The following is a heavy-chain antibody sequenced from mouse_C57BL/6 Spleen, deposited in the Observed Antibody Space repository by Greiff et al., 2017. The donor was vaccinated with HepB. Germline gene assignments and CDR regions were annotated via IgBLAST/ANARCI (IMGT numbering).Heavy chain of an antibody. D-gene: IGHD6-1*01. Sequence: EVQGVESGGDLVKPGGSLKLSCAASGFTFSSYGMSWVRQTPDKRLEWVATISSGGSYTYYPDSVKGRFTISRDNAKNTLYLQMSSLKSEDTAMYYCARRSNYFDYWGQGTTLTVSS. CDR1: GFTFSSYG. J-gene: IGHJ2*01. CDR2: ISSGGSYT. CDR3: ARRSNYFDY. V-gene: IGHV5-6*01.